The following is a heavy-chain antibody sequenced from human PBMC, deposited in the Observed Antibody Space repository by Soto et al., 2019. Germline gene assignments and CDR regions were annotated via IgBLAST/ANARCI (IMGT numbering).Heavy chain of an antibody. J-gene: IGHJ4*02. CDR3: AKRSPYSSGWYSPIFDY. CDR2: ISAYNGNT. D-gene: IGHD6-13*01. V-gene: IGHV1-18*01. Sequence: GASVKVSCKASGYTFTSYGISWVRQAPGQGLEWMGWISAYNGNTNYAQKLQGRVTMTTDTSTSTAYMELRSLRDEDTAVYFCAKRSPYSSGWYSPIFDYWGQGALVTVSS. CDR1: GYTFTSYG.